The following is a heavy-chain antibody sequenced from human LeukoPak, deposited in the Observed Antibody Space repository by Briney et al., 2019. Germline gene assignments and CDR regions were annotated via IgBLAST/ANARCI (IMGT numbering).Heavy chain of an antibody. CDR2: IYPGDSDT. CDR1: ESRFTNYW. J-gene: IGHJ1*01. D-gene: IGHD3-10*01. Sequence: GESLKISCKGSESRFTNYWIGWVRQMPGKGLEWMGIIYPGDSDTRYSPSFQGQVTISADKSISTAYLQWSSLKASDTAMYFCATYAGSYSKYFQHWGQGTLVTVSS. CDR3: ATYAGSYSKYFQH. V-gene: IGHV5-51*01.